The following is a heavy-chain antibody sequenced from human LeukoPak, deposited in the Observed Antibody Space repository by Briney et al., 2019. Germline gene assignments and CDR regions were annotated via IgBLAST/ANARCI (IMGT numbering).Heavy chain of an antibody. D-gene: IGHD5-24*01. CDR2: IYPGDSDT. Sequence: GESLKISCKGSGYSFTSYWIGWVRQMPGKGLEWMGIIYPGDSDTRYSPSFQGQVTISADKSISTAYLQWSSLKASDTAMYYCARGPPTEMATIAYYFDYWGQGTLVTVSP. CDR1: GYSFTSYW. CDR3: ARGPPTEMATIAYYFDY. V-gene: IGHV5-51*01. J-gene: IGHJ4*02.